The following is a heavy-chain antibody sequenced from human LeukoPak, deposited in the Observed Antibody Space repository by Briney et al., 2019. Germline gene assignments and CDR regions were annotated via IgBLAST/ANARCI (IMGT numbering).Heavy chain of an antibody. CDR3: VAAARLGFYYYMDV. CDR1: GGTFSSYA. Sequence: SVKVSCKASGGTFSSYAISWVRQAPGQGLEWMGGIIPIFGTANYAQKFQGRVTITTDESTSTAYMELSSLRSEDTAVYYCVAAARLGFYYYMDVWGKGTTVTVSS. CDR2: IIPIFGTA. D-gene: IGHD6-6*01. V-gene: IGHV1-69*05. J-gene: IGHJ6*03.